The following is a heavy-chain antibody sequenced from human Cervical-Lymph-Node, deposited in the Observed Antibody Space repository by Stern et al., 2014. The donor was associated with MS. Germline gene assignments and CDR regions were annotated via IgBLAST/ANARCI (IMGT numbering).Heavy chain of an antibody. D-gene: IGHD6-19*01. CDR3: ARDRKDGSGWFWGFEH. CDR2: IFYVGST. J-gene: IGHJ4*02. CDR1: GDSISDYY. Sequence: QLQLQESGPRLVKPSETLSLTCTVSGDSISDYYWSWIRQPPGKGLEWLGYIFYVGSTTYNPSLKRRLPMSVDRSKNQFSLKLSSVTAADTAVYYCARDRKDGSGWFWGFEHWGQGILVTVSS. V-gene: IGHV4-59*12.